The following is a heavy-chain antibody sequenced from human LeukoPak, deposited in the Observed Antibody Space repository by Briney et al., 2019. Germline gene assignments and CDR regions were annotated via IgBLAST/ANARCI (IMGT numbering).Heavy chain of an antibody. CDR2: ISGSGDNT. V-gene: IGHV3-23*01. CDR1: GFTFSNND. Sequence: GGSLRLSCAASGFTFSNNDMSWVRQAPGKGLEWVSAISGSGDNTNYGDSVKGRFTISRDNAKNRLFLQMNSLRVEDTAIYYCARRGSYFGGFDYWGQGTLASVPS. CDR3: ARRGSYFGGFDY. D-gene: IGHD1-26*01. J-gene: IGHJ4*02.